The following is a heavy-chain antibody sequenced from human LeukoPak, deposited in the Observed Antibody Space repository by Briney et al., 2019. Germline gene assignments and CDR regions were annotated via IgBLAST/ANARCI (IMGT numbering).Heavy chain of an antibody. Sequence: PSETLSLTCTVSGGSISSSSYYWGWIRQPPGKGLEWIGSIYYSGSTYYNPSLKSRVTISVDTSKNQFSLKLSSVTAADTAVYYCASNRLSGVELEYWGQGTLVTVSS. CDR2: IYYSGST. CDR1: GGSISSSSYY. CDR3: ASNRLSGVELEY. J-gene: IGHJ4*02. V-gene: IGHV4-39*07. D-gene: IGHD3-3*01.